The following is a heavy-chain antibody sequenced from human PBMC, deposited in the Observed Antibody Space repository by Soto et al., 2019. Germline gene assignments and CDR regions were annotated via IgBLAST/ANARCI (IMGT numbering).Heavy chain of an antibody. J-gene: IGHJ4*02. CDR1: GGSISSYY. D-gene: IGHD6-19*01. V-gene: IGHV4-59*08. CDR3: ARLSSGWYYFDY. CDR2: IYYSGST. Sequence: SETLSLTCTVSGGSISSYYWSWIRQPPGKGLEWIGYIYYSGSTNYNPSLKSRVTISVDTSKNQFSLKLSSVTAADTAVYYCARLSSGWYYFDYWGQGTLVTVSS.